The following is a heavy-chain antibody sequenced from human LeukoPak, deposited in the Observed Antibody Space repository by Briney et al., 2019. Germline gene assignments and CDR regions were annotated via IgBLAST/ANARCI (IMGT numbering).Heavy chain of an antibody. CDR2: ISSSGSTI. V-gene: IGHV3-48*04. CDR3: VAITYYDILTGSGPSYYFDY. CDR1: GFTFSSYS. Sequence: GGSLRLSCAASGFTFSSYSMNWVRQAPGKGLEWVSYISSSGSTIYYADSVKGRFTISRDNAKNSLYLQMNSLRAEDTAVYYCVAITYYDILTGSGPSYYFDYWGQGTLVTVSS. J-gene: IGHJ4*02. D-gene: IGHD3-9*01.